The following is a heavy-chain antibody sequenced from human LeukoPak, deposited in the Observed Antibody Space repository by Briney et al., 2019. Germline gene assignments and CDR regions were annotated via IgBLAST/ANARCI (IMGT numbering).Heavy chain of an antibody. CDR3: ARGVAIVATYFDY. D-gene: IGHD5-12*01. CDR2: IYYSGST. V-gene: IGHV4-59*01. Sequence: SETLSLTCTVSGGSISSYYWSWIRQPPGKGLEWIGYIYYSGSTNYNPSLKSRVTISVDTSKNQFSLKLSSVTAADTAVYYCARGVAIVATYFDYWGQGTLVNVSS. CDR1: GGSISSYY. J-gene: IGHJ4*02.